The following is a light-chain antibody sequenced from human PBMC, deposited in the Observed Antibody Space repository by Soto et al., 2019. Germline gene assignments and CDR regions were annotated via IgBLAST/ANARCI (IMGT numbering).Light chain of an antibody. V-gene: IGKV1-9*01. CDR3: QQLNSYSWT. CDR2: AAS. J-gene: IGKJ1*01. CDR1: QGISSY. Sequence: DIQLTQSPSFLSASVGDRVTITCRSSQGISSYLAWYQQKPGKAPKLLIYAASTLQSGVPSRFSGSGSGTEFTLTIISLQPEDFATYYCQQLNSYSWTFGQVANVDI.